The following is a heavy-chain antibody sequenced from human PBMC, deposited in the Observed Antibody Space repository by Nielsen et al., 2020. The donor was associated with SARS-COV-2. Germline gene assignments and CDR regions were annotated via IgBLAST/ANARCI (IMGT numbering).Heavy chain of an antibody. Sequence: SVKVSCKASGGTFSSYAISWVRQAPGQGLEWMGGIIPIFGTANYAQKFQGRVTITADESTSTAYMELSSLRSEDTAVYCCARQKSGSYGSWFDPWGQGTLVTVSS. D-gene: IGHD1-26*01. CDR3: ARQKSGSYGSWFDP. CDR1: GGTFSSYA. CDR2: IIPIFGTA. V-gene: IGHV1-69*13. J-gene: IGHJ5*02.